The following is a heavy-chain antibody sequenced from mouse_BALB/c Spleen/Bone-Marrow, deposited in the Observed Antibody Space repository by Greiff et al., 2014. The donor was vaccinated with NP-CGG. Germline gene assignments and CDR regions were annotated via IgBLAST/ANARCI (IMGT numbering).Heavy chain of an antibody. Sequence: QVQLQQSGAELVRPGTSVKVSCKASGYAFTNYLLEWVKQRPGQGLEWIGVINPGSGGTNYNEKFKGKATLTADKSSSTAYMQLSSLTSDDSAVYFCARRDYSFAYWGQGTLVTVSA. CDR3: ARRDYSFAY. J-gene: IGHJ3*01. CDR1: GYAFTNYL. CDR2: INPGSGGT. V-gene: IGHV1-54*01. D-gene: IGHD2-13*01.